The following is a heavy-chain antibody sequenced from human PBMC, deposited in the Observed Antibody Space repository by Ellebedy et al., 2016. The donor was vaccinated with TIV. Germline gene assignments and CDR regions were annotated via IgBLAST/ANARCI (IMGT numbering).Heavy chain of an antibody. Sequence: ASVKVSXXASGYTFTGYYMHWVRQAPGQGLEWMGWINPNSGGTNYAQKFQGRVTMTRDTSISTAYMELSRLRSDDTAVYYCARGFTMIPRLYYYYMDVWGKGTTVTVSS. J-gene: IGHJ6*03. CDR2: INPNSGGT. V-gene: IGHV1-2*02. D-gene: IGHD3-22*01. CDR1: GYTFTGYY. CDR3: ARGFTMIPRLYYYYMDV.